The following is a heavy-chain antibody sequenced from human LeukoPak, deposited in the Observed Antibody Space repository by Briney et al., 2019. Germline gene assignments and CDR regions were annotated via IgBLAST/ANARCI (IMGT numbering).Heavy chain of an antibody. V-gene: IGHV4-59*01. J-gene: IGHJ3*02. CDR3: ASGLVLDAFDI. CDR1: GGSISSYY. Sequence: PSETLSLTCTVSGGSISSYYWSWIRQPPGKGLEWIGYIYYSGSTNYNPSLKSRVTISVDTPKNQFSLKLSSVTAADTAVYYCASGLVLDAFDIWGQGTMVTVSS. D-gene: IGHD3/OR15-3a*01. CDR2: IYYSGST.